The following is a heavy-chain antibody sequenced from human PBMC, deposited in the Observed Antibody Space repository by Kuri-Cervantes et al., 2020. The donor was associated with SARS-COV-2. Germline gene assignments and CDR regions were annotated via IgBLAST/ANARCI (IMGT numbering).Heavy chain of an antibody. CDR1: GASISTTNW. CDR2: IYHTGST. J-gene: IGHJ4*02. Sequence: GSLRLSCAVSGASISTTNWWSWFRQPPGKGLVWIGEIYHTGSTNYNPSFKSRVTMSIDKSKNQFSLKVRSVTAADTAVYYCARDRYSGSYYFDYWGQGTLVAVSS. V-gene: IGHV4-4*02. D-gene: IGHD1-26*01. CDR3: ARDRYSGSYYFDY.